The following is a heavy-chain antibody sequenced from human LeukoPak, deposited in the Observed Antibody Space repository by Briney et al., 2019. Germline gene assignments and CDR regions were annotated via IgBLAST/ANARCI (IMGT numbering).Heavy chain of an antibody. CDR2: ISSSSSYI. CDR3: ARVDIVAHSFDY. CDR1: GFTFSSYS. V-gene: IGHV3-21*01. D-gene: IGHD5-12*01. Sequence: GGSLRLSCAASGFTFSSYSMNWVRQAPGKGLEWVSSISSSSSYIYYADSVKGRFTISRDNAKNSLYLQMNSLRAEDTAVYYCARVDIVAHSFDYWGQGTLVTASS. J-gene: IGHJ4*02.